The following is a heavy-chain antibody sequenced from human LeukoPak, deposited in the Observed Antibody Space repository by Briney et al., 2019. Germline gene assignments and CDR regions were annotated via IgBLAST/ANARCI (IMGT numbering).Heavy chain of an antibody. CDR1: GYTFTGYY. J-gene: IGHJ3*01. V-gene: IGHV1-2*02. D-gene: IGHD5-18*01. CDR2: INPKSGGT. Sequence: GASVKVSCKASGYTFTGYYLHWVRQAPGQGLEWMGWINPKSGGTNYAQNFHGRVTMTRDTSIRIADMELRRLTSDDTAVYYCTRDGASVEYSYGFGAFDVWGQGTTVTVSS. CDR3: TRDGASVEYSYGFGAFDV.